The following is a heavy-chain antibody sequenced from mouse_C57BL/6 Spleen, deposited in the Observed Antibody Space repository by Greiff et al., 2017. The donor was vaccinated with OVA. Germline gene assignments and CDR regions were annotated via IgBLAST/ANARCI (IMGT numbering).Heavy chain of an antibody. Sequence: VKLQQSGAELVRPGASVTLSCKASGYTFTDYEMHWVKQTPVHGLEWIGAIDPETGGTAYNQKFKGKAILTADKSSSTAYMELRSLTSEDSAVYYCTRGQLGLDYAMDYWGQGTSVTVSS. CDR1: GYTFTDYE. CDR3: TRGQLGLDYAMDY. V-gene: IGHV1-15*01. J-gene: IGHJ4*01. CDR2: IDPETGGT. D-gene: IGHD4-1*02.